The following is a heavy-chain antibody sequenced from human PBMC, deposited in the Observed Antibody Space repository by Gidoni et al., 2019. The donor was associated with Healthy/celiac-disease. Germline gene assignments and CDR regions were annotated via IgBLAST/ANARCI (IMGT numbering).Heavy chain of an antibody. CDR1: GFTFSSYA. Sequence: EVQLLESGGGLVQPGGSLRLSCAASGFTFSSYAMSWVRQAPGKGLEWVSAISGSGGSTYYADSVKGRFTISRDNSKNTLYQQMNSLRAEDTAVYYCAKVSRSPIAAEENFDYWGQGTLVTVSS. V-gene: IGHV3-23*01. D-gene: IGHD6-13*01. J-gene: IGHJ4*02. CDR2: ISGSGGST. CDR3: AKVSRSPIAAEENFDY.